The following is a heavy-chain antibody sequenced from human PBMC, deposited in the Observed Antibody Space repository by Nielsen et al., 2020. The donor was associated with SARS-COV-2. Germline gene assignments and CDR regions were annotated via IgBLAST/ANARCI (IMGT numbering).Heavy chain of an antibody. V-gene: IGHV5-51*01. CDR2: IYPGDSDT. Sequence: VRQMPGKGLEWMGIIYPGDSDTRYSPSFQGQVTISADKSISTAYLQWSSLKASDTAMYYCARPDYDSSGPGAFDIWGQGTMVTVSS. D-gene: IGHD3-22*01. J-gene: IGHJ3*02. CDR3: ARPDYDSSGPGAFDI.